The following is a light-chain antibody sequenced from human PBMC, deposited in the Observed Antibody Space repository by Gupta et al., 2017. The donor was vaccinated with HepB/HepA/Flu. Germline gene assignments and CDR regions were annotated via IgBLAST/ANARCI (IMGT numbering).Light chain of an antibody. J-gene: IGKJ2*01. CDR1: QGISSY. Sequence: DVPLTQSPSFLSASVGDRVTITCRASQGISSYLAWYQQNPGRAPKLLIYAASTLQSGVPSRFSCSGSGTEFSLTISSLQPEDFAAYSCQQVKGFPQYTFGQGTKLEI. V-gene: IGKV1-9*01. CDR2: AAS. CDR3: QQVKGFPQYT.